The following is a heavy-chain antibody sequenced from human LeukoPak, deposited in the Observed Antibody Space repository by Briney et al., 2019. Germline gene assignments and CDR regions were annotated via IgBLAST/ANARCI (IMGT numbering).Heavy chain of an antibody. D-gene: IGHD3-22*01. V-gene: IGHV3-30*18. J-gene: IGHJ4*02. CDR2: ISYDGSNK. CDR3: AKDRGSSGYYFSDY. Sequence: PGGSLRLSCAASGFTFSSYSMHWVRQAPGKGLEWVAVISYDGSNKYYADSVKGRFTISRDNSKNTLSLQMNSLRAEDTAVYYCAKDRGSSGYYFSDYWGQGTLVTVSS. CDR1: GFTFSSYS.